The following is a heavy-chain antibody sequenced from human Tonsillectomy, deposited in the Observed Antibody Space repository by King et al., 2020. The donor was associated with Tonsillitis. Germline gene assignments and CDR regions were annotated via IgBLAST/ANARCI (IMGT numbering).Heavy chain of an antibody. Sequence: VQLVESGAEVKKPGASVRVSCMTSGYTFTVHYLHWVRQAPGQGLEWVGWMNPDNGDTNDAQNFQGRVTMTGDTSISTAFMELTRLRSDDTAVYYCARGGLPTLDYWGQGTLVTVSS. CDR2: MNPDNGDT. V-gene: IGHV1-2*02. D-gene: IGHD3-16*01. J-gene: IGHJ4*02. CDR1: GYTFTVHY. CDR3: ARGGLPTLDY.